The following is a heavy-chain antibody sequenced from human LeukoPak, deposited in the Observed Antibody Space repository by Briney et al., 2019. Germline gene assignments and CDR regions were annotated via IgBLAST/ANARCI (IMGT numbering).Heavy chain of an antibody. D-gene: IGHD1-26*01. CDR3: ARGSYLRYYYYMDV. V-gene: IGHV1-18*01. CDR1: GDTFTSYG. CDR2: ISAYNGNT. Sequence: ASVKVSCKASGDTFTSYGISWVREAPGQGLEWMGWISAYNGNTNYAQKLQGRVTMTTDTSTSTAYMELRSLRSDDTAVYYCARGSYLRYYYYMDVWGKGTTVTVSS. J-gene: IGHJ6*03.